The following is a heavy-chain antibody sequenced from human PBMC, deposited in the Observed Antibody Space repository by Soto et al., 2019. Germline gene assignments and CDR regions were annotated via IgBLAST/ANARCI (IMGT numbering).Heavy chain of an antibody. D-gene: IGHD2-15*01. V-gene: IGHV1-18*01. Sequence: ASVKVSCKASGYTFSSFGINWVRQAPGQGLEWVGWVSVYNDDTKYAQNLQGRVSLTTDTSTSTTYMEVGRLRSDDTAVYYCARTCRSGGSCYHEYWGEGTLVTVSS. CDR2: VSVYNDDT. CDR3: ARTCRSGGSCYHEY. CDR1: GYTFSSFG. J-gene: IGHJ4*02.